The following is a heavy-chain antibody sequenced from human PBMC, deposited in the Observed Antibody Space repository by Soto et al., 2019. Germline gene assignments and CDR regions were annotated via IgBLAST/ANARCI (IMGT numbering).Heavy chain of an antibody. D-gene: IGHD1-1*01. CDR2: IYPGDSDT. CDR3: AQSTTAAHF. Sequence: GESLKISCKTARNTFTSYWIAWVRQMPGKGLEWMGMIYPGDSDTRYSPSFQGQVTISADGSISTAYLQWRSLKASDNAIYFCAQSTTAAHFWGQGTLVTVSS. CDR1: RNTFTSYW. J-gene: IGHJ4*02. V-gene: IGHV5-51*01.